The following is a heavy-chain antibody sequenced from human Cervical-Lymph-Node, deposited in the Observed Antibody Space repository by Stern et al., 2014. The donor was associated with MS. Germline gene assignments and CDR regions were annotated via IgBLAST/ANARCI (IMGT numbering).Heavy chain of an antibody. Sequence: MQLVQSGGNLVQPGGSLRLSCAASGFTFSSFAMTWVRQAPGKGLEWVAAISGTSAGTHYADSVKGRFTISRDNFRTTLFLQMNSLRAEDTAVYYCAKLGISIDVITPHHFDNWGQGTLVTVSS. CDR3: AKLGISIDVITPHHFDN. CDR2: ISGTSAGT. J-gene: IGHJ4*02. V-gene: IGHV3-23*04. CDR1: GFTFSSFA. D-gene: IGHD3-16*01.